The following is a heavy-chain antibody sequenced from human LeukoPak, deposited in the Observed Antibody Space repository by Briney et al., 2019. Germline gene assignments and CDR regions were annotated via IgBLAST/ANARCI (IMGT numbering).Heavy chain of an antibody. J-gene: IGHJ3*02. V-gene: IGHV3-9*01. Sequence: GRSLRLSCAASGFTFDDYAMHWVRQAPGKGLEWVSGISWNSGSIGYADSVKGRFTISRDNAKNSLYLQMNSLRAEDTALYYCAKDRHGFIVGATSAFDIWGQGTMATVSS. CDR1: GFTFDDYA. D-gene: IGHD1-26*01. CDR3: AKDRHGFIVGATSAFDI. CDR2: ISWNSGSI.